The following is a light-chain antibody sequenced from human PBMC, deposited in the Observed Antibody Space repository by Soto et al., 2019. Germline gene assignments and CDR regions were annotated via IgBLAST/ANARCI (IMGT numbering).Light chain of an antibody. CDR3: AAWDGSLKGYV. Sequence: QSVLTQPPSASGTPGQRVTISCSGSSSNIGTNTVNWYQQLPGAAPKLLIYNSRQRPSGVPDRFSGSKSGTSASLAISGLQSEDEADYYCAAWDGSLKGYVFGTGTKLTVL. CDR1: SSNIGTNT. CDR2: NSR. J-gene: IGLJ1*01. V-gene: IGLV1-44*01.